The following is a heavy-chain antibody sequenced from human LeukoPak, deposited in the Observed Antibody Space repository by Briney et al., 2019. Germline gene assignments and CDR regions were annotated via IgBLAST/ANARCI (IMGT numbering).Heavy chain of an antibody. D-gene: IGHD4-17*01. CDR3: AKDLYGDYQRFFMDV. CDR2: ISWNSGSI. Sequence: PGGSLRLSCAASGFTFDDYAMHWVRQAPGKGLEWVSGISWNSGSIGYADSVKGRFTISRDNAKNSLYLQMNSLRAEDMALYYCAKDLYGDYQRFFMDVWGKGTTVTVSS. CDR1: GFTFDDYA. J-gene: IGHJ6*04. V-gene: IGHV3-9*03.